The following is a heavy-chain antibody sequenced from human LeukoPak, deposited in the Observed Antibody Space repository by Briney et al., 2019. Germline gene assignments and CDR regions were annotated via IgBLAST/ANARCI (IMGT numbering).Heavy chain of an antibody. CDR1: GFTFSSYA. Sequence: HSGGSLRLSCAASGFTFSSYAMSWVRQAPGKGLEWVSIISGSGGNTYYADSVKGRFTISRDNSKNTLYLQMNSLRAEDTGVYYCAKEDDYYDSGGYHRGPFDYWGQGTLVTVSS. CDR3: AKEDDYYDSGGYHRGPFDY. CDR2: ISGSGGNT. V-gene: IGHV3-23*01. D-gene: IGHD3-22*01. J-gene: IGHJ4*02.